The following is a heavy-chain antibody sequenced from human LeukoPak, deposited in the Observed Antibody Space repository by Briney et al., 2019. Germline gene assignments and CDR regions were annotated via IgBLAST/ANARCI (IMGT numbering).Heavy chain of an antibody. D-gene: IGHD1-1*01. J-gene: IGHJ3*02. CDR2: ISSSTNTI. CDR1: GFTFSSYS. Sequence: GGSLRLSCAASGFTFSSYSMNWVRQAPGKGLEWASYISSSTNTIYYGESVKGRFTISRDNAQNSLYLQMSSLRDEDTAVYYCARDRTFKDAFDMWGQGTMVAVSS. CDR3: ARDRTFKDAFDM. V-gene: IGHV3-48*02.